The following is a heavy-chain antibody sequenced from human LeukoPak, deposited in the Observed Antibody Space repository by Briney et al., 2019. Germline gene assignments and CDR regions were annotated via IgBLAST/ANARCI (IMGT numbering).Heavy chain of an antibody. CDR3: ARGGYCSSSVCYSLNAFDI. D-gene: IGHD2-2*01. CDR1: GFTFSSYE. J-gene: IGHJ3*02. CDR2: ISGSGITI. Sequence: GGSLRLSCAASGFTFSSYEMNWVRQAPGKGLEWVSYISGSGITIHYADSVKGRFTISRDNAKNSLYLQMNSLRAEDTAVYYCARGGYCSSSVCYSLNAFDIWGQGTMFTVSS. V-gene: IGHV3-48*03.